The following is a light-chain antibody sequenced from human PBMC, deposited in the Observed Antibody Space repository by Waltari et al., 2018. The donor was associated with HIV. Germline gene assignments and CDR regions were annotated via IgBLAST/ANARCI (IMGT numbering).Light chain of an antibody. CDR3: NSRDSSGNHLV. CDR1: SLRRHY. CDR2: GKH. V-gene: IGLV3-19*01. J-gene: IGLJ2*01. Sequence: SSELTQDPAVSVALGQTVRITCHGHSLRRHYARWYQQKPGQAPVLVIYGKHKRPSGIPDRFSGSSSGNTASLTITGAQAEDEADYYCNSRDSSGNHLVFGGGTKLTVL.